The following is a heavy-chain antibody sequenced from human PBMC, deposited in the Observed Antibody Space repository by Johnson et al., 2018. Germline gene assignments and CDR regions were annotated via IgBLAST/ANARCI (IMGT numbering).Heavy chain of an antibody. J-gene: IGHJ5*02. CDR3: ARSGENSPFDP. CDR2: ISCDGCNK. CDR1: GFTFTSCG. D-gene: IGHD2-21*01. Sequence: VQLVESGGGVVQPGRSLRLSCAASGFTFTSCGMHWVRQAPGKGLEWVALISCDGCNKFYADSVKGRFTISRDNSMNRAYLQMDSLRAEDTAVDYCARSGENSPFDPGGQGTLVTGSS. V-gene: IGHV3-30*03.